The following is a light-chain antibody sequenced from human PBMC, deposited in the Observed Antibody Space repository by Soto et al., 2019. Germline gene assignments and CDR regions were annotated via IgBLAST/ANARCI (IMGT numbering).Light chain of an antibody. CDR1: QSVSGIY. J-gene: IGKJ1*01. CDR2: GAS. V-gene: IGKV3-20*01. CDR3: QQYDNSLWT. Sequence: EIVLTQSPGTLSLSPGESATLSCRATQSVSGIYLAWYQQKPGQAPRLLIYGASSRATGIPDRFSGSVSGTDFTLTISRLEPEDFAVYYCQQYDNSLWTFGQGTKVEIK.